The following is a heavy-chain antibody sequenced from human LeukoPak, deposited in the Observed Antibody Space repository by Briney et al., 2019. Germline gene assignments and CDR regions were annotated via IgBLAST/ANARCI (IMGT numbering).Heavy chain of an antibody. V-gene: IGHV3-15*07. Sequence: GGSLRLSCAASGFTFSNAWMNWVRQAPGKGLEWVGRIKSNTDGGTTDYAAPVKGRFTISRDDSKNTLYLQMNSLKTEDTAVYYCTTLKYSSGWYIDYWGQGTLVTVSS. CDR3: TTLKYSSGWYIDY. D-gene: IGHD6-19*01. CDR2: IKSNTDGGTT. CDR1: GFTFSNAW. J-gene: IGHJ4*02.